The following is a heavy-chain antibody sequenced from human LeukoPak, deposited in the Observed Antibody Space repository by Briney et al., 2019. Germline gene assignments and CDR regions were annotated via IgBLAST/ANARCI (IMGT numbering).Heavy chain of an antibody. D-gene: IGHD3-9*01. CDR3: ARDHYDILTGRYYYYYMDV. Sequence: KPSETLSLTCTVSGGSISSYFWTWIRQPAGKGLEWIGRIYTSGSTNYNPSLKSRVTMSVDTSKNQFSLKLSSVTAADTAVYYCARDHYDILTGRYYYYYMDVWGKGTTVTISS. CDR1: GGSISSYF. J-gene: IGHJ6*03. CDR2: IYTSGST. V-gene: IGHV4-4*07.